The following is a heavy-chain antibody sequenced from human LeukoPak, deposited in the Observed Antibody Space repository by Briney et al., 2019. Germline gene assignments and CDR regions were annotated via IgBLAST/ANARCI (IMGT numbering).Heavy chain of an antibody. CDR1: GFTFSDYT. Sequence: GGSLRLSCAASGFTFSDYTMNWVRQAPGQGLEWVSSISTSGTYIYYADSVKGRFTISRDNAKNSLYLQMNSLRAEDTAVYFCAKDATTGGIHYFDYWGQGTLATVSS. D-gene: IGHD3-10*01. J-gene: IGHJ4*02. CDR2: ISTSGTYI. CDR3: AKDATTGGIHYFDY. V-gene: IGHV3-21*01.